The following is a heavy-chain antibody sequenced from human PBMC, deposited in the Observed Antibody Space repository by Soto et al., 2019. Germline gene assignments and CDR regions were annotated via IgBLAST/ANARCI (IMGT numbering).Heavy chain of an antibody. D-gene: IGHD3-22*01. Sequence: ASVKVSCKASGYTFTSYYMHWVRQAPGQGLEWMGIINPSGGSTSYAQKFQGRVTMTRDTSTSTVYVELSSLRSEDTAVYYCARDRRWDYDSSGYYSDAFDIWGQGTMVTVSS. CDR1: GYTFTSYY. CDR2: INPSGGST. CDR3: ARDRRWDYDSSGYYSDAFDI. V-gene: IGHV1-46*01. J-gene: IGHJ3*02.